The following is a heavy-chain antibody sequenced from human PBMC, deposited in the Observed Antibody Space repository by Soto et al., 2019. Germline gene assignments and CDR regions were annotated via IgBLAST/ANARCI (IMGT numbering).Heavy chain of an antibody. V-gene: IGHV4-31*03. Sequence: TLSLTCTVSGGSINSGGYYWSWIRQHPGKGLEWIGYIYYSGSTYYNPSLKSRVTISVDTSKNQFSLKLSSVTAADTAVYYCARAELVGATDYWGQGTLVTVSS. D-gene: IGHD1-26*01. CDR1: GGSINSGGYY. J-gene: IGHJ4*02. CDR2: IYYSGST. CDR3: ARAELVGATDY.